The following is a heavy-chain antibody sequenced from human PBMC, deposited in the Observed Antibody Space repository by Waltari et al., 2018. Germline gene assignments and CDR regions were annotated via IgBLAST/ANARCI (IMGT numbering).Heavy chain of an antibody. CDR1: GSTFSTSA. V-gene: IGHV7-4-1*02. Sequence: QVQLVQAGSELKKPGASVKVSCKTVGSTFSTSAIHWVRQAPGQGLEWMGWIHTKTGNPTYAQGFTGRFVFALDTSVSTAYLQISSLKTEDTAIYYCARGDSSGYVVDYWGQGTLVTVSS. J-gene: IGHJ4*02. D-gene: IGHD3-22*01. CDR2: IHTKTGNP. CDR3: ARGDSSGYVVDY.